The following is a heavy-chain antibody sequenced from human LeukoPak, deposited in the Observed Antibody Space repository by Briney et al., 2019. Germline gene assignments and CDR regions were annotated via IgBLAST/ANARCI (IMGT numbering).Heavy chain of an antibody. CDR1: GYTFTSYY. J-gene: IGHJ4*02. D-gene: IGHD6-13*01. CDR2: INPSGGST. Sequence: ASVKVSCKASGYTFTSYYIHWVRQAPGQGLEWMGIINPSGGSTTYAQKFQGRVAMTRDTSTSRVYMEVSSLRSEDAAVYYCARTYSSSDEFDYWGQGTLVTVSS. V-gene: IGHV1-46*01. CDR3: ARTYSSSDEFDY.